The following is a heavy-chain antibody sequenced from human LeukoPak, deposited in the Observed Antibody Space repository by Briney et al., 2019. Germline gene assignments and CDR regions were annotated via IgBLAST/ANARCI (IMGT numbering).Heavy chain of an antibody. Sequence: GGSLRLSCAASGFTFSSYSMNWVRQAPGKGLEWVSSISSSSSYTYYADSVKGRFTISRDNAKNSLYLQMNSLRAEDTAVYYCARNGYLERRDFDYWGQGTLVTVSS. CDR2: ISSSSSYT. J-gene: IGHJ4*02. V-gene: IGHV3-21*01. CDR1: GFTFSSYS. CDR3: ARNGYLERRDFDY. D-gene: IGHD1-1*01.